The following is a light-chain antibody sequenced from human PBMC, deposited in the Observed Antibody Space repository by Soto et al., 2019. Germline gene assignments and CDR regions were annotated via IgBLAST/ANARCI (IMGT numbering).Light chain of an antibody. CDR2: AAS. CDR1: QGISNY. CDR3: QNYNSVPLFT. V-gene: IGKV1-27*01. J-gene: IGKJ3*01. Sequence: DIQMTQSPSSLCASVGDRVTITCRASQGISNYLAWYQQKPGKVPKLLIYAASTLQSGVPSRFSGSGSGTDFTLTISSLQPEDVSTYYCQNYNSVPLFTFGPGTKVDI.